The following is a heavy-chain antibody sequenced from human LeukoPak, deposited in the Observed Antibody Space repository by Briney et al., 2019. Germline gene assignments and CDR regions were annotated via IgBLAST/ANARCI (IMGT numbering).Heavy chain of an antibody. V-gene: IGHV4-34*01. D-gene: IGHD1-1*01. CDR3: ARLGVQLERQALYWFDP. Sequence: SETLSLTCAVYGGSFSGYYWSWIRQPPGKGLEWIGEINHSGSTNYNPSLKSRVTISVDTSKNQFSLKLSSVTAADTAVYYCARLGVQLERQALYWFDPWGQGTLVTVSS. J-gene: IGHJ5*02. CDR1: GGSFSGYY. CDR2: INHSGST.